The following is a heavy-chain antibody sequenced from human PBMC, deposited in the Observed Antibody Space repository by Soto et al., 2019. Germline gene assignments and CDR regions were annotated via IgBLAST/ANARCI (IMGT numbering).Heavy chain of an antibody. D-gene: IGHD3-10*01. CDR3: VRDRYYGSGSLFEN. CDR1: GFVFSDHD. V-gene: IGHV3-13*01. J-gene: IGHJ4*01. CDR2: IGVTSDT. Sequence: PGGSLRLSCVASGFVFSDHDMHWVRLVSGKGLEWISEIGVTSDTYYPDSVKGRFTISRENARNSLFLEMTALRAGAAAAYYCVRDRYYGSGSLFENWGRGTQVTVSS.